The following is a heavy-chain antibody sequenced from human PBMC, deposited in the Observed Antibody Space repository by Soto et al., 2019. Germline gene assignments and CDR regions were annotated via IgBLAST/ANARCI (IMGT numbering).Heavy chain of an antibody. J-gene: IGHJ4*02. CDR3: AVYGYGVSAAAY. D-gene: IGHD4-17*01. CDR2: INQDGSER. Sequence: GGSLRLSCTVSGLTFSNDRLSWVRQAPGKWLEWVANINQDGSERYYVDSVRVRFTISRDNVENSLYLQLNSLRPEDTAVYYCAVYGYGVSAAAYWGKGTLVTVSS. CDR1: GLTFSNDR. V-gene: IGHV3-7*03.